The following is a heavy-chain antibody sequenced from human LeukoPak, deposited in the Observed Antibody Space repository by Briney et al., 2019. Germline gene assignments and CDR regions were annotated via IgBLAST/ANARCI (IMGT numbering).Heavy chain of an antibody. CDR3: ARDHHGPYYDFRSGYSNYGMDV. V-gene: IGHV1-18*01. Sequence: GASVKVSCKASGYTFTSYGISWVRQAPGQGLEWMGWISAYNGNTNYAQKLQGRVTMTTDTSTSTAYMELRSLRSDDTAVYYCARDHHGPYYDFRSGYSNYGMDVWGQGTTVTVSS. CDR2: ISAYNGNT. D-gene: IGHD3-3*01. J-gene: IGHJ6*02. CDR1: GYTFTSYG.